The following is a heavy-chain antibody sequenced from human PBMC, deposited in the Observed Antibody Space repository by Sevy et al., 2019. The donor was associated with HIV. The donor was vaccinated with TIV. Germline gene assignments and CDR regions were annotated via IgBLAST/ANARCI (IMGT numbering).Heavy chain of an antibody. D-gene: IGHD2-2*01. CDR2: IYYSGST. CDR3: ARDMLAYCSSTSCYAEGYFAY. Sequence: SETLSLTCTVSGGSISSYYWSWIRQPPGKGLEWIGYIYYSGSTNYNPSLKSRVTISVDTSKNQFSLKLSSVTAADTSVYYCARDMLAYCSSTSCYAEGYFAYWGQGTLVTFSS. J-gene: IGHJ4*02. V-gene: IGHV4-59*01. CDR1: GGSISSYY.